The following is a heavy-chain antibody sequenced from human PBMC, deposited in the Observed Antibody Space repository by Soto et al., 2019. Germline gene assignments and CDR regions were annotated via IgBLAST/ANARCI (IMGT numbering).Heavy chain of an antibody. V-gene: IGHV1-18*01. Sequence: QVQLVQSGAEVKKPGASVKVSCKASGYNFHSYGITWVRQAPGQGLEWLGWISAYNGETHSGQMLQGRVSLTIDIPTSTAYMELRSLRPDDTAVYYCARDLEESADVWTGVGLYWGQGTRVTVSS. CDR3: ARDLEESADVWTGVGLY. CDR1: GYNFHSYG. J-gene: IGHJ4*02. D-gene: IGHD3-3*01. CDR2: ISAYNGET.